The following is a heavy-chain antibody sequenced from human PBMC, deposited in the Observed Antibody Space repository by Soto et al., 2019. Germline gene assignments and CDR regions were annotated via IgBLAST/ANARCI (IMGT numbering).Heavy chain of an antibody. CDR2: ITGNGGT. Sequence: GGSLRLSCAASGFTFSIYAMSWVRQAPGKGLEWVSTITGNGGTSYADFVRGRFTISRDNSKNTLYLQMNSLRAEDTAVYYCARWSYLDYWGQGTRVTVSS. V-gene: IGHV3-23*01. CDR3: ARWSYLDY. J-gene: IGHJ4*02. CDR1: GFTFSIYA. D-gene: IGHD3-3*01.